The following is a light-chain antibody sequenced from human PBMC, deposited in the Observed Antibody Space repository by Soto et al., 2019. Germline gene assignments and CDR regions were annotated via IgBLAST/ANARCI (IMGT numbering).Light chain of an antibody. CDR2: DAS. J-gene: IGKJ1*01. Sequence: DIQMTQSPPTLSASVGDRVTITCRASQSISSWLAWYQQKPGKAPKLLIYDASSLESGVPSRFSGSGSGTEFTLTINSLQPGDFTTYYCQQYNTYWTFGQGTKVEI. V-gene: IGKV1-5*01. CDR3: QQYNTYWT. CDR1: QSISSW.